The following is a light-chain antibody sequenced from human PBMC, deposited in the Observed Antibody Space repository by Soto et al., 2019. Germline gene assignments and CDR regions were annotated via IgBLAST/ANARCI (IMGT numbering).Light chain of an antibody. CDR3: QQYYTTPIT. J-gene: IGKJ5*01. CDR2: WPS. CDR1: QSVLYTSNNENC. Sequence: DIVMTQSPDSLAVSLGERATINCKSSQSVLYTSNNENCLAWYQQKPGQPPKLLLFWPSTRQSGVPDRFTGSGSGTDFTLTISSLQAEDVAVYYCQQYYTTPITFGQGTRLEIK. V-gene: IGKV4-1*01.